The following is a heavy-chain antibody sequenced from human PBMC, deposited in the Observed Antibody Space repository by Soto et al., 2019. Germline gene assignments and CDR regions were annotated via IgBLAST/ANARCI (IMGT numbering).Heavy chain of an antibody. CDR3: AGDGWSSGYSYYYYYGMDV. CDR2: IFYSGST. CDR1: GGSLSSSSW. Sequence: PSETLSLTCAVSGGSLSSSSWWSWVRQPPGKALEWLGEIFYSGSTKYNPSPKSRVTMSVDTSKNQFSLKLSSVTAADTAVYYCAGDGWSSGYSYYYYYGMDVWGQGTTVTVSS. V-gene: IGHV4-4*02. J-gene: IGHJ6*02. D-gene: IGHD5-18*01.